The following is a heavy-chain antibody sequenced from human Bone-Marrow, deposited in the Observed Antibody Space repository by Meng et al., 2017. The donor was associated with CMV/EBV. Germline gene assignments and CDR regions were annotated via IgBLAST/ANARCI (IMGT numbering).Heavy chain of an antibody. CDR1: GGSFSGYY. CDR2: INQSGST. CDR3: ARAYQLADYYYYGMDV. D-gene: IGHD2-2*01. V-gene: IGHV4-34*01. Sequence: SETLSLTCAVYGGSFSGYYWSWIRQPPGKGLEWIGEINQSGSTNYNPSLKSRVTISVDTSKNQFSLKLSSVTAADTAVYYCARAYQLADYYYYGMDVWGQGTTVTVSS. J-gene: IGHJ6*02.